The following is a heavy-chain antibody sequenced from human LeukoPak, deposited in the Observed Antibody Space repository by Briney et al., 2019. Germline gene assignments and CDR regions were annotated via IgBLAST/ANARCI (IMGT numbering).Heavy chain of an antibody. D-gene: IGHD2-15*01. CDR2: INPSGGST. Sequence: ASVKVSCKASGYTFTSYYVHWVRQAPGQGLEWMGLINPSGGSTRYAQKFQGRVTMTRNTSISTAYMELSSLRSEDTAVYYCARAGGYCGRISCPYYFDYWGQGSLVAVSS. CDR3: ARAGGYCGRISCPYYFDY. V-gene: IGHV1-46*01. CDR1: GYTFTSYY. J-gene: IGHJ4*02.